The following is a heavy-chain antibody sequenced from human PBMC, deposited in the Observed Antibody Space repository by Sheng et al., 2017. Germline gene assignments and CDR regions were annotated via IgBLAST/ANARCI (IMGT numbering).Heavy chain of an antibody. Sequence: EVQLVESGGGLVQPGGSLRLSCAASGITFSGYLLNWVRQSPGKGLEWVANIEPDGSDKYYVDSVKGRFTISRDDARDSLYLQMNNLRVEDTAVYFCARDRWNDYWGQGT. CDR1: GITFSGYL. D-gene: IGHD1-1*01. CDR3: ARDRWNDY. V-gene: IGHV3-7*01. J-gene: IGHJ4*02. CDR2: IEPDGSDK.